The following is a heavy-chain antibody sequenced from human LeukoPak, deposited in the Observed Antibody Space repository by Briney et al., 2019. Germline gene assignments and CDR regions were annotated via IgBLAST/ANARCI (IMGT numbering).Heavy chain of an antibody. CDR2: IYYSGSS. CDR1: GGSFSSRSYW. J-gene: IGHJ5*02. V-gene: IGHV4-39*01. D-gene: IGHD6-13*01. Sequence: SETLSLTCSGSGGSFSSRSYWWGWIRQPPGKGLEWIGSIYYSGSSYYNLSLKSRVTISVDTSKNQFSLKLSSVTAADTAVYYCAQSLGSSNWIGNWFDPWGQGTLVTVSS. CDR3: AQSLGSSNWIGNWFDP.